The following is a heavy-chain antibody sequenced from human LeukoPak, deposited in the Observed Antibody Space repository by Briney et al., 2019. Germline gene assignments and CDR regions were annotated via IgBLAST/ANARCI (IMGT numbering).Heavy chain of an antibody. Sequence: GGSLRLSCAASGFAFSSSSMNWVRQAPGKGLEWISYISSDSNIIYYADSVKGRFTISRDNAKNALYLQMNSLRAEDTAVYYCARTFDYWGQGTLVTVSS. CDR2: ISSDSNII. V-gene: IGHV3-48*04. CDR3: ARTFDY. CDR1: GFAFSSSS. J-gene: IGHJ4*02.